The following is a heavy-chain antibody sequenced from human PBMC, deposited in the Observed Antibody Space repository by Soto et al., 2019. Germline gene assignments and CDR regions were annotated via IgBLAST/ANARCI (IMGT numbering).Heavy chain of an antibody. CDR1: GGTFSSYA. CDR3: ARSQGSSTSLEIYYYYYYGMDV. Sequence: QVQLEQSGAEVKKPGSSVKVYCKPSGGTFSSYAISWVRQAPGQGLEWMGGIIPISETTNYAQKFQGRVTITADEYKSTANLELSSLRSEDTAVYYCARSQGSSTSLEIYYYYYYGMDVWGQGTTVTVSS. J-gene: IGHJ6*02. V-gene: IGHV1-69*01. D-gene: IGHD2-2*01. CDR2: IIPISETT.